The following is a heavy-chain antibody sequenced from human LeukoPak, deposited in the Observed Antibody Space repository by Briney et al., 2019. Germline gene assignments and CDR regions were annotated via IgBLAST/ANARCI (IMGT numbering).Heavy chain of an antibody. D-gene: IGHD6-13*01. CDR3: ARGSSWYEGYYFDY. CDR1: GYTFTSYA. V-gene: IGHV7-4-1*02. CDR2: INTNTGNP. J-gene: IGHJ4*02. Sequence: ASVKVSCKASGYTFTSYAMNWVRQAPGQGLEWMGWINTNTGNPTYAQGFTGRFVFSLDTSVSTAYLQVSSLKAEDTAVYYCARGSSWYEGYYFDYWGQGTLVTVSS.